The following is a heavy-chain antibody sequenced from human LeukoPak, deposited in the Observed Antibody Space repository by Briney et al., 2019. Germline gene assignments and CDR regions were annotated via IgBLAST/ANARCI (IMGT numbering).Heavy chain of an antibody. CDR3: ARGSSGSSNFDY. CDR1: GFTFSSYS. CDR2: ISSSSSYI. J-gene: IGHJ4*02. Sequence: GGSLRLSCAASGFTFSSYSMNWVRQAPGKGLEWVSSISSSSSYICYADSVKGRFTISRDNAKNSLYLQMNSLRAEDTAVYYCARGSSGSSNFDYWGQGTLVTVSS. D-gene: IGHD1-26*01. V-gene: IGHV3-21*01.